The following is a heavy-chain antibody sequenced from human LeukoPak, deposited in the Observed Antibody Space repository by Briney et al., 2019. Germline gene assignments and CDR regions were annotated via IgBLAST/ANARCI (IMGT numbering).Heavy chain of an antibody. CDR2: IIPILGIA. V-gene: IGHV1-69*04. CDR3: ARVESYGDYPNY. D-gene: IGHD4-17*01. Sequence: SVKVSCKASGGTFSSYAISWVRQAPGQGLEWMGRIIPILGIANYAQKFQGRVTITADKSTSTAYMELSSLRSEDTAVYYCARVESYGDYPNYRGQGTLVTVSS. J-gene: IGHJ4*02. CDR1: GGTFSSYA.